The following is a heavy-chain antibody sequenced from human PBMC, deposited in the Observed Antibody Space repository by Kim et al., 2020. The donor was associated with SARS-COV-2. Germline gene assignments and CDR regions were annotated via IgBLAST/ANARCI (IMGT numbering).Heavy chain of an antibody. J-gene: IGHJ1*01. D-gene: IGHD3-22*01. V-gene: IGHV4-39*01. CDR3: TRLNYDSSGFYIQH. Sequence: KPSRKRRVTLSADTSKNQFSLKLSSVTAADTAVYYCTRLNYDSSGFYIQHWGQGTLVTVSS.